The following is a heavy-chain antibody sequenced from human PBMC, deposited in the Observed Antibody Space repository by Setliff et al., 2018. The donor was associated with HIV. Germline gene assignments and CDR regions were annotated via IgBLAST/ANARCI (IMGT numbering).Heavy chain of an antibody. Sequence: SETLSLTCAVSGGSISSSNWWSWARQPPGKGLEWIGEIYHTGSTNYNPSLKSRVTISVDKSNNHFSLKLSSVTAADTAVYYCARGLSIFGVATPGFYSFMDVWGKGTTVTVSS. CDR2: IYHTGST. CDR3: ARGLSIFGVATPGFYSFMDV. CDR1: GGSISSSNW. D-gene: IGHD3-3*01. J-gene: IGHJ6*03. V-gene: IGHV4-4*02.